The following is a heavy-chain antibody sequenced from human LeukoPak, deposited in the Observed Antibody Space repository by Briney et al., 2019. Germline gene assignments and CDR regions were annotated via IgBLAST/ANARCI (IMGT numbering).Heavy chain of an antibody. CDR2: ISAYNGNT. CDR1: GYTFTSYG. Sequence: ASVKVSCKASGYTFTSYGISWVRQAPGQGLEWMGWISAYNGNTNYAQKLQGRVTLTTDTSTSTAYMELRSLRSDDTAVYYCARADGYSGYDEGLDYWGQGTLVTVSS. V-gene: IGHV1-18*01. J-gene: IGHJ4*02. CDR3: ARADGYSGYDEGLDY. D-gene: IGHD5-12*01.